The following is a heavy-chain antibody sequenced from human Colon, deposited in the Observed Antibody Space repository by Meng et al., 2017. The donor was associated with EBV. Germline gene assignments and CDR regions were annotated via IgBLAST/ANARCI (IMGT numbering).Heavy chain of an antibody. V-gene: IGHV4-4*02. CDR1: GGSISSVYW. D-gene: IGHD5-18*01. J-gene: IGHJ4*02. CDR3: ARGGYYSFDY. CDR2: IYHSGST. Sequence: VQLQESGPGLVKASETLTLTCAGSGGSISSVYWRTCVRQSPGKGLELIGEIYHSGSTNYNPSLKIRVTISVDKSKNQFSLKLTSVTAADTAVYYCARGGYYSFDYWGQRTLVTVSS.